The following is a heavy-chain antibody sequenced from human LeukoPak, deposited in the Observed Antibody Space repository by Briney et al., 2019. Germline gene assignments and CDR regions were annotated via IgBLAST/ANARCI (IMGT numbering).Heavy chain of an antibody. CDR3: VREVLSMIEVGYFDS. CDR2: INYSGYS. V-gene: IGHV4-31*03. D-gene: IGHD3-22*01. J-gene: IGHJ4*02. Sequence: SETLSLTCTVSGGSISGGGYYWNWIRQHPGKGLEWIGHINYSGYSNYNPFLRSRVTMSVDTSRNRFSLQLTSVSAADTAVYYCVREVLSMIEVGYFDSWGQGTLVTVSS. CDR1: GGSISGGGYY.